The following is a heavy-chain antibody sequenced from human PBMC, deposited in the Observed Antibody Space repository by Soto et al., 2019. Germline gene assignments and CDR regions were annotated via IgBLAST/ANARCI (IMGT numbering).Heavy chain of an antibody. CDR1: GGSISSSNW. CDR2: IYHSGST. J-gene: IGHJ4*02. D-gene: IGHD2-15*01. CDR3: ASQKLGYCSGGSCSGFDY. Sequence: PSETLSLTCAVSGGSISSSNWWSWVRQPPGKGLEWIGEIYHSGSTNYNPSLKSRVTISVDKSKNQFSLKLSSVTAADTAVYYCASQKLGYCSGGSCSGFDYWGQGTLVTVSS. V-gene: IGHV4-4*02.